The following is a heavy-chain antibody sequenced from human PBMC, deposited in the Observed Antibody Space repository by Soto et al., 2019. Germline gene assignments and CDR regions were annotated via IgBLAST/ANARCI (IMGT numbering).Heavy chain of an antibody. CDR1: GFTFSVSA. CDR2: IRTRKNRYVT. V-gene: IGHV3-73*02. J-gene: IGHJ6*02. CDR3: ARIEYGREV. Sequence: EVQLVQSGGGRVQPGGSLKLSCEASGFTFSVSAIHWVRLASGKGLEWVGRIRTRKNRYVTTYAASVKGRFSLSRADSQNTAYRQMNSLKTEDTAVYYCARIEYGREVWGQGTTV. D-gene: IGHD3-10*01.